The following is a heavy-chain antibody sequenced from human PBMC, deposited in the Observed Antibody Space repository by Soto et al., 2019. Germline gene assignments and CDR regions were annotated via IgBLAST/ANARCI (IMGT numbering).Heavy chain of an antibody. CDR1: GFSLNTNGVG. V-gene: IGHV2-5*02. CDR2: IYWDDDE. Sequence: QITLKESGPTLVKPTQTLTLTCTLSGFSLNTNGVGVGWIRQPPGKTLEWLALIYWDDDERYSPSLKNRLTITKDTSKNQVVLIMTNMVPADTATYYCARDLGCRCASCFGFWGQRTLVTVSS. J-gene: IGHJ4*02. D-gene: IGHD2-15*01. CDR3: ARDLGCRCASCFGF.